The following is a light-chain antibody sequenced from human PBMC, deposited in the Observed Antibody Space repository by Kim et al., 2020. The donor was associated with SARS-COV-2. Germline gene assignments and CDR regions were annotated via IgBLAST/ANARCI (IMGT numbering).Light chain of an antibody. J-gene: IGLJ2*01. Sequence: ATVKTAKITCGGNNSASKSMHCYQLNLGQAPVLVIYSESDRPAGIPELCAGSNSGNTAALTISRVEAGDDADYNCQVWDSSGDYVVFGGGTQLTV. CDR1: NSASKS. CDR2: SES. CDR3: QVWDSSGDYVV. V-gene: IGLV3-21*04.